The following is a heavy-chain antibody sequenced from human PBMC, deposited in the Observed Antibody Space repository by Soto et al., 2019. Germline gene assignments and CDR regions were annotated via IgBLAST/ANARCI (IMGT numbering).Heavy chain of an antibody. CDR2: IKSKTDGGTT. J-gene: IGHJ6*02. CDR1: GFTFSNAW. D-gene: IGHD3-3*01. CDR3: TTDPFWSSYFFTYGMDV. Sequence: EVQLVESGGGLVKPGGSLRLSCAASGFTFSNAWMNWVRQAPGKGLEWVGRIKSKTDGGTTDYAAPVKGRFTISRDDSKNTLYLQMNSLKTEDTAVYYCTTDPFWSSYFFTYGMDVWGQGTTVTVSS. V-gene: IGHV3-15*07.